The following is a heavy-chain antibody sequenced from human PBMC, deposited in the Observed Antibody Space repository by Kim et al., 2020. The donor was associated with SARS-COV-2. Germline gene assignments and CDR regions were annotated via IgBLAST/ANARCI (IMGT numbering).Heavy chain of an antibody. D-gene: IGHD3-10*01. CDR1: GGSFSGYY. V-gene: IGHV4-34*01. Sequence: SETLSLTCAVYGGSFSGYYWSWIRQPPGKGLEWIGEINHSGSTNYNPSLKSRVTISVDTSKNQFSLKLSSVTAADTAVYYCARARGGLPWFGDSLRPGGWFDPWGQGTLVTVSS. CDR3: ARARGGLPWFGDSLRPGGWFDP. J-gene: IGHJ5*02. CDR2: INHSGST.